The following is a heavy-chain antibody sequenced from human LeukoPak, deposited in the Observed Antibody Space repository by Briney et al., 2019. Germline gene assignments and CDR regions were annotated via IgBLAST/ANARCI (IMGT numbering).Heavy chain of an antibody. CDR2: IYPGDSDT. J-gene: IGHJ6*02. CDR1: GYRFTSYW. Sequence: AGGSLKISGKGSGYRFTSYWIGWVRQMPGKGLDGMEIIYPGDSDTRYSPSFQGQVTISADKSISPAYLQWSSLKASDTAMYYCARRQASCSNGVCYTLYDMDVWGQGTTVTVSS. V-gene: IGHV5-51*01. D-gene: IGHD2-8*01. CDR3: ARRQASCSNGVCYTLYDMDV.